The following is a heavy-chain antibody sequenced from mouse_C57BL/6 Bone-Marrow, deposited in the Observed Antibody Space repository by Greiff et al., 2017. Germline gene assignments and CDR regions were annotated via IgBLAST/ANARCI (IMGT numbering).Heavy chain of an antibody. CDR3: TSLYYYGSSAWFAY. CDR1: GYTFTSYW. CDR2: IYPGNSDT. Sequence: VQLQQSGTVLARPGASVKMSCKTSGYTFTSYWMHWVKPRPGQGLEWIGAIYPGNSDTSYNQKFKGKAKLTAVTSASTAYMELSILTNEDSAVYYCTSLYYYGSSAWFAYWGQGTLVTVSA. D-gene: IGHD1-1*01. V-gene: IGHV1-5*01. J-gene: IGHJ3*01.